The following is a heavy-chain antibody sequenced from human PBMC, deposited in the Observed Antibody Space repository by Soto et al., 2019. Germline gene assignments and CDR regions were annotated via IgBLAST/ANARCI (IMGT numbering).Heavy chain of an antibody. CDR2: IYYSGST. V-gene: IGHV4-59*12. J-gene: IGHJ4*02. Sequence: QVQLQESGPGLVKPSETLSLTCTVSGGSISSYYWSWIRQPPGKGLEWIGYIYYSGSTNYNPSLQSRVTISVDTSKNQFSLKLSSVTAADTAVYYCARAGPIGLPRPFDYWGQGTLVTVSS. CDR3: ARAGPIGLPRPFDY. CDR1: GGSISSYY. D-gene: IGHD2-21*01.